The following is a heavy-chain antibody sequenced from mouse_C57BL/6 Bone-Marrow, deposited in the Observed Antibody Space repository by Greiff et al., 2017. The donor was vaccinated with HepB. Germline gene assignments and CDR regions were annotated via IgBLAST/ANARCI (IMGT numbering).Heavy chain of an antibody. CDR2: ISSGGSYT. Sequence: EVQGVESGGDLVKPGGSLKLSCAASGFTFSSYGMSWVRQTPDKRLEWVATISSGGSYTYYPDSVKGRFTISRDNAKNTLYLQMSSLKSEDTAMYYCARPFYGYDGYFDYWGQGTTLTVSS. V-gene: IGHV5-6*01. J-gene: IGHJ2*01. CDR1: GFTFSSYG. CDR3: ARPFYGYDGYFDY. D-gene: IGHD2-9*01.